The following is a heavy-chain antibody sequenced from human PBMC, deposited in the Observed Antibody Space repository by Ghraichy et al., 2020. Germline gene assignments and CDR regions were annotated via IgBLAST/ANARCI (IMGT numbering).Heavy chain of an antibody. CDR1: GFTFSSYA. J-gene: IGHJ4*02. CDR3: AKDRTDGREIVATIGFDY. V-gene: IGHV3-23*01. D-gene: IGHD5-12*01. Sequence: GGSLRLSCAASGFTFSSYAMSWVRQAPGKGLEWVSAISGSGGSTYYADSVKGRFTISRDNSKNTLYLQMNSLRAEDTAVYYCAKDRTDGREIVATIGFDYWGQGTLVTVSS. CDR2: ISGSGGST.